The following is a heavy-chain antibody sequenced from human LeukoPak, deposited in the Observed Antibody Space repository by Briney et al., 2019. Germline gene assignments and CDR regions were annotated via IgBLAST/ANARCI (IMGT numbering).Heavy chain of an antibody. Sequence: ASVKVSCKASGYNFINYGMSWVRQAPGQGLEWMGLINPSVDRTTYGQNFQGRVTLTRDTSTSTVYIELSSLRSDDTAVFYCARSRGDNFGFYFDNWGQGTPVTVSS. J-gene: IGHJ4*02. CDR1: GYNFINYG. CDR3: ARSRGDNFGFYFDN. D-gene: IGHD5-24*01. V-gene: IGHV1-46*01. CDR2: INPSVDRT.